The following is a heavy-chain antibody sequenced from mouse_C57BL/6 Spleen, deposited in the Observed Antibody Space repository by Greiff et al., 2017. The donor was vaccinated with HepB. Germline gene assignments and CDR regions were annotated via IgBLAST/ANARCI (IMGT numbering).Heavy chain of an antibody. J-gene: IGHJ4*01. V-gene: IGHV1-18*01. CDR3: ARRLDRGYSMDY. CDR2: INPNNGGT. D-gene: IGHD1-2*01. CDR1: GYTFTDYN. Sequence: EVQLQQPGPELVKPGASVKIPCKASGYTFTDYNMDWVKQSHGKSLEWIGDINPNNGGTNYNQKFKGKATLPVNKSSSTAYMELSSLTSEDTAVYYGARRLDRGYSMDYWGQGTSVTVSS.